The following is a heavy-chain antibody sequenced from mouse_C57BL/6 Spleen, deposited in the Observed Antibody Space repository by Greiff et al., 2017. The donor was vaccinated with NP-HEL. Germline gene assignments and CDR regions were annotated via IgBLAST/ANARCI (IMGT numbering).Heavy chain of an antibody. CDR3: TRDTLYYSNYAFAY. CDR2: ISSGGDYI. D-gene: IGHD2-5*01. V-gene: IGHV5-9-1*02. J-gene: IGHJ3*01. Sequence: EVMLVESGEGLVKPGGSLKLSCAASGFTFSSYAMSWVRQTPEKRLEWVAYISSGGDYIYYADTVKGRFTISRDNARNTLYLQMSSLKSEDTAMYYCTRDTLYYSNYAFAYWGQGTLVTVSA. CDR1: GFTFSSYA.